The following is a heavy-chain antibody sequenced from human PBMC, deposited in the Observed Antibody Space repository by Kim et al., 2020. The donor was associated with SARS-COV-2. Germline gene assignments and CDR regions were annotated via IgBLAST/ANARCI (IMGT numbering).Heavy chain of an antibody. CDR2: TYYRSKWYN. Sequence: SQTLSLTCAISGDSVSSNSAAWNWIRQSPSRGLEWLGRTYYRSKWYNDYAVSVKSRITINPDTSKNQFSLQLNSVTPEDTAVYYCARWALFAAANPTYAFDIWGQGTMVTVSS. J-gene: IGHJ3*02. V-gene: IGHV6-1*01. D-gene: IGHD6-13*01. CDR1: GDSVSSNSAA. CDR3: ARWALFAAANPTYAFDI.